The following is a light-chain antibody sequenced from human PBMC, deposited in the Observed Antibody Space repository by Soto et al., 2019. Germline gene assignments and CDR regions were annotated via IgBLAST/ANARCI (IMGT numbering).Light chain of an antibody. Sequence: QSVLTQPASVSGSPGQSITISCTGTSSDVGGYNYVSWYQQHPGKAPKLMIYDVSNRPSGVSNRFSGSKSGNTASLTISGLQAEDEADYYCSSYTSSSRNVFGGGTKLTVL. V-gene: IGLV2-14*01. CDR2: DVS. J-gene: IGLJ2*01. CDR3: SSYTSSSRNV. CDR1: SSDVGGYNY.